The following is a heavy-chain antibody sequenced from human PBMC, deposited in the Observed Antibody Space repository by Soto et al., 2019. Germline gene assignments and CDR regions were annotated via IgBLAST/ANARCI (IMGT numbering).Heavy chain of an antibody. Sequence: SVKVSCKSSGGTFSSHSINWVRQAPGQGLEWMGGIIPIFGPANFAKKFQGRVTITADESTTTAYMELSSLTSEDTAVYYCATGSFTSTGGRIGYHYNAMDVWGQGTTVNVSS. D-gene: IGHD1-1*01. CDR3: ATGSFTSTGGRIGYHYNAMDV. J-gene: IGHJ6*02. V-gene: IGHV1-69*13. CDR1: GGTFSSHS. CDR2: IIPIFGPA.